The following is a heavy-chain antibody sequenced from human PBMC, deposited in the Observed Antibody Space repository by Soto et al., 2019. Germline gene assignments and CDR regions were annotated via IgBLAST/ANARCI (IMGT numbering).Heavy chain of an antibody. CDR1: GYTFTSYY. Sequence: ASVKVSCKASGYTFTSYYIHWVRQAPGQGLEWMGVIIPSGGSTSYAQNFHGRVTMTRYTSTSTVYMELSSLRSEDTAVYYCVRESTPTRWFDPWGQGTLVTVSS. J-gene: IGHJ5*02. V-gene: IGHV1-46*03. CDR3: VRESTPTRWFDP. CDR2: IIPSGGST. D-gene: IGHD2-2*01.